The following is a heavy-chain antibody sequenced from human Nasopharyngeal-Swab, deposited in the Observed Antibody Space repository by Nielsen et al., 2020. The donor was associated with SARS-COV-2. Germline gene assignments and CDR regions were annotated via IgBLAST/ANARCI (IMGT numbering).Heavy chain of an antibody. CDR2: TRNKANTFTT. J-gene: IGHJ2*01. Sequence: GESLKISCAASGFTFSDHYMGWVRQAPGKGLEWVGRTRNKANTFTTEYAASVKGRFTVSRDDSQNSLYLQMNSLKTEDTAVYYCARVFYGSVNSRWHFDLWGRGTLVTVSS. D-gene: IGHD3-10*01. V-gene: IGHV3-72*01. CDR3: ARVFYGSVNSRWHFDL. CDR1: GFTFSDHY.